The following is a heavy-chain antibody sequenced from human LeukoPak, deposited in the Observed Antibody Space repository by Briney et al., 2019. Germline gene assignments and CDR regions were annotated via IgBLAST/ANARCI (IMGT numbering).Heavy chain of an antibody. V-gene: IGHV3-53*01. CDR1: GPIVSTNY. D-gene: IGHD3-22*01. CDR2: LYVNENR. J-gene: IGHJ4*02. Sequence: GGSLRLSCAVSGPIVSTNYMSWVRQAPGKGLEWISILYVNENRYYADSVKGRFIISRDTSKNTLYLQMNSLRAEDTAMYYCARDVPLLLHSEDWGQGTLVTVSS. CDR3: ARDVPLLLHSED.